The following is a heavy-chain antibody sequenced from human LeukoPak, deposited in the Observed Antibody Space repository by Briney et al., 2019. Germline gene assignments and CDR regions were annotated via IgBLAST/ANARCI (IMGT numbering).Heavy chain of an antibody. Sequence: ASVKVSCKASGYTFTSYGISWVRQAPGQGLEWMGWISAYNGNTNYAQKLQGRVTMTTDTSTSTAYMELRSLRSDDTAVYYCARGIAAAATRGGVYSYYMDVWGKGTTVTVSS. J-gene: IGHJ6*03. CDR3: ARGIAAAATRGGVYSYYMDV. D-gene: IGHD6-13*01. V-gene: IGHV1-18*01. CDR2: ISAYNGNT. CDR1: GYTFTSYG.